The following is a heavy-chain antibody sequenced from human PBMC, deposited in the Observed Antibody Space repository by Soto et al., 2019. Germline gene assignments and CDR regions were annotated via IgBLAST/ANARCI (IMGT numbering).Heavy chain of an antibody. CDR1: GVSISSYY. CDR3: ARVVYGNAKRFLARWVDP. CDR2: IYYSGST. V-gene: IGHV4-59*08. D-gene: IGHD3-3*01. Sequence: SDTLSLTCTFSGVSISSYYWSWIRQPPGKGLEWIGYIYYSGSTNYNPSLKSRVTISVDTSKNQFSLKLSSVTAADTAVYYCARVVYGNAKRFLARWVDPWGQGTLVTVS. J-gene: IGHJ5*02.